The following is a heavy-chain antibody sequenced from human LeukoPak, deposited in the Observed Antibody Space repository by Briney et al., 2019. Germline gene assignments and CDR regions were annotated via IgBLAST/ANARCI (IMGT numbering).Heavy chain of an antibody. CDR3: AGSRVGAATVDFDY. CDR1: GGSASAYY. Sequence: SETLSLTCTVSGGSASAYYCIWIRQPAGRGLEWIGRIWPSGTADYNPSLRSRVTMSIDTSKNQFSLKLSSVTAADTAVYYCAGSRVGAATVDFDYWGQGTLISVSS. CDR2: IWPSGTA. D-gene: IGHD1-26*01. V-gene: IGHV4-4*07. J-gene: IGHJ4*02.